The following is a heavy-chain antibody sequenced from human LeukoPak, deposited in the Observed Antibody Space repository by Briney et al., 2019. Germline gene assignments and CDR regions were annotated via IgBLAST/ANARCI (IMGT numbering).Heavy chain of an antibody. Sequence: SETLSLTCTVSGGSISSFFWSWIRQPPGKGLEWIGYIYYSGSTNYNPSLKSRVTISLDTSKNQFSLKVSSVTAADTAVYYCARHSSGYLSYFDYWGQGTLVPVSS. J-gene: IGHJ4*02. CDR3: ARHSSGYLSYFDY. D-gene: IGHD3-22*01. CDR1: GGSISSFF. CDR2: IYYSGST. V-gene: IGHV4-59*08.